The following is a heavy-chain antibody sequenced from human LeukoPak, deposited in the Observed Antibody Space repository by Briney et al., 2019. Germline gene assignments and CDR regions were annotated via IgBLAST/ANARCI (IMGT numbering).Heavy chain of an antibody. Sequence: ASVKVSCKASGGTFSNYAISWVRQAPGQGLEWMGGIIPIFGTANYAQKFQGRVTITADESTSTAYMELSSLRSEDTAVYYCARALELSTYNWFDPWGQGTLVTVSS. CDR1: GGTFSNYA. J-gene: IGHJ5*02. V-gene: IGHV1-69*13. CDR3: ARALELSTYNWFDP. CDR2: IIPIFGTA. D-gene: IGHD1-7*01.